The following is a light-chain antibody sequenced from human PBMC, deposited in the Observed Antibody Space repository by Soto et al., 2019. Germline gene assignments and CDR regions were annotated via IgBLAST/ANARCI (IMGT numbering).Light chain of an antibody. CDR1: QSVSSN. CDR2: GAS. CDR3: QQYNYWPRT. J-gene: IGKJ1*01. V-gene: IGKV3-15*01. Sequence: EIVMTQSPVTLSVSPGGRATLSCRASQSVSSNLAWYQQKPGQAPRLLISGASTRATGIPARFSGSGSGTDFTLTISSLQSEDFAVYYCQQYNYWPRTFGQGTKVEIK.